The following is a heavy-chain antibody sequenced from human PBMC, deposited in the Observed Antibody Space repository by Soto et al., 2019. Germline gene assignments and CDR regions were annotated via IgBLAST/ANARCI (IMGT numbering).Heavy chain of an antibody. CDR1: GGSFSGYY. J-gene: IGHJ4*02. D-gene: IGHD3-22*01. CDR3: ARGGVDDSSGYYYGDFDY. CDR2: INHSGST. Sequence: SETLSLTCAVYGGSFSGYYWSWIRQPPGKGLEWIGEINHSGSTNYNPSLKSRVTISVDTSKNKFSLKLRSVTAADTAVYYCARGGVDDSSGYYYGDFDYWGQGTLVTVSS. V-gene: IGHV4-34*01.